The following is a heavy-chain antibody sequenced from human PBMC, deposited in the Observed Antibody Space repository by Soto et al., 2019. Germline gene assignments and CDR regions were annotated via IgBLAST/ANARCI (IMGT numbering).Heavy chain of an antibody. CDR1: VGSISSSSYY. CDR2: IYYSGST. J-gene: IGHJ5*02. Sequence: SETLSSTCTVSVGSISSSSYYWGWIRQPPGKGLEWIGSIYYSGSTYYNPSLKSRVTISVDTSKNQFSLKLSSVTAADTVVYYCARSVLATVTDNWFDPWGQGTLVTVSS. CDR3: ARSVLATVTDNWFDP. V-gene: IGHV4-39*01. D-gene: IGHD4-4*01.